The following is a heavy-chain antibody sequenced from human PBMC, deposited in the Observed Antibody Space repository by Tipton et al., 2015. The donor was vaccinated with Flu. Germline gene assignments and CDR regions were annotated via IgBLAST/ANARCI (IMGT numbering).Heavy chain of an antibody. V-gene: IGHV5-51*01. CDR2: IYPGDSDT. CDR3: ARLGNPTELYYYYGMDV. CDR1: GYSFTSYW. Sequence: VQLVQSGAEVKKPGESLKISCKGSGYSFTSYWIGWVRQMPGKGLEWMGIIYPGDSDTRYSPSFQGQVTISADKSISTAYLQWSSLKAPDTAMYYCARLGNPTELYYYYGMDVWGQGTTVTVSS. D-gene: IGHD1-14*01. J-gene: IGHJ6*02.